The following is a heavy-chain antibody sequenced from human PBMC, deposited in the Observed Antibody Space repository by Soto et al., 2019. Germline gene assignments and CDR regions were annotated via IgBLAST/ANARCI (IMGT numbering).Heavy chain of an antibody. D-gene: IGHD3-3*01. CDR3: ARDQVSYDFWSGTHYFDY. V-gene: IGHV1-24*01. Sequence: GASVKVSCKVSGYTLTELSMHWVRQAPGKGLEWMGGFDPEDGETIYAQKFQGRVTMTEDTSTDTAYMELSSLRSEDTAVYYCARDQVSYDFWSGTHYFDYWGKGSLVTVSS. CDR2: FDPEDGET. CDR1: GYTLTELS. J-gene: IGHJ4*02.